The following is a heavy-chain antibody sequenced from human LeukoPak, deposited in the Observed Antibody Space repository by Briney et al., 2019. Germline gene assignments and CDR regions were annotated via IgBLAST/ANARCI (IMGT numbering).Heavy chain of an antibody. CDR3: AREMGQQWFYFGY. J-gene: IGHJ4*02. CDR2: IYHSGST. CDR1: GGSISSGGYS. D-gene: IGHD6-19*01. V-gene: IGHV4-30-2*01. Sequence: SETLSLTCAVSGGSISSGGYSWSWIRQPPGKGLEWIGYIYHSGSTYYNPSLKSRVTISVDRSKNQFSLKLSSVTAADTAVYYCAREMGQQWFYFGYWGQGTLVTVSS.